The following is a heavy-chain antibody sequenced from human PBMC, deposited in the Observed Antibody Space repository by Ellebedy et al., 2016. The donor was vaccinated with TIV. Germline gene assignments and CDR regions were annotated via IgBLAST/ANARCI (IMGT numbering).Heavy chain of an antibody. J-gene: IGHJ4*02. CDR2: ISASGVNT. CDR3: AKGRAFSDYVFDY. D-gene: IGHD5-12*01. Sequence: PGGSLRLSCAASGFTFSSYVMSWVRQAPGKGLEWVSGISASGVNTYYADSVKGRFTISRDNSKNTLNLQMNSLRAEDTAIYYCAKGRAFSDYVFDYWGQGTLVTVSS. CDR1: GFTFSSYV. V-gene: IGHV3-23*01.